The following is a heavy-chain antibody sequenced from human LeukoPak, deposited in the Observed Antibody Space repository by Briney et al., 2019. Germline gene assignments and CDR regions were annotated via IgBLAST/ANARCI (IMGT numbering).Heavy chain of an antibody. CDR3: AERPLTGGVTDFFDF. J-gene: IGHJ4*02. CDR2: ISPSGDST. CDR1: GFTFSSHS. D-gene: IGHD2-21*02. V-gene: IGHV3-23*01. Sequence: GGSLRLSCAASGFTFSSHSMSWVRQPPGEGLEWVAAISPSGDSTTYRDSVKGQFTISRDNSRNRLYLQMNTLTVEDTAIYYSAERPLTGGVTDFFDFWGQGALVTVSS.